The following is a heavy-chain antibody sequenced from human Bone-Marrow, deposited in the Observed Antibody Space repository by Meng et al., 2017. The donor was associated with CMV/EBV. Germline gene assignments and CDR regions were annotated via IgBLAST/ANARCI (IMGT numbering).Heavy chain of an antibody. Sequence: GESLKISCAASGFTFSSYGMHWVRQAPGKGLEWVAFIRYDGSNKYYADSVKGRFTISRDNSKNTLYLQMNNLRVEDTAVYYCAKDGCGSDCYFDCWGHGTLVTVSS. CDR1: GFTFSSYG. CDR3: AKDGCGSDCYFDC. J-gene: IGHJ4*01. D-gene: IGHD2-21*01. CDR2: IRYDGSNK. V-gene: IGHV3-30*02.